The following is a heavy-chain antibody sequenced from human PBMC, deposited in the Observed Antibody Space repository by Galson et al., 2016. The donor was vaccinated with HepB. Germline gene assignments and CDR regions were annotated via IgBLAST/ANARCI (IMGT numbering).Heavy chain of an antibody. CDR3: GLGQDEMPTIFDF. CDR1: GFSFSSYP. CDR2: ITTNGDDT. D-gene: IGHD3-3*01. V-gene: IGHV3-64*04. Sequence: SLRLSCAASGFSFSSYPMHWVRQAPGKGLEYVSGITTNGDDTKYADSVKGRFTIFRDNSKNTLFLQLNTLRADDTAAYYCGLGQDEMPTIFDFWGQGALVTISS. J-gene: IGHJ4*02.